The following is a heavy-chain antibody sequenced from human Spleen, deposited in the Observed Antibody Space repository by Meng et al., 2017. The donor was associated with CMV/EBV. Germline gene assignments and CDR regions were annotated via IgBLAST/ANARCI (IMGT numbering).Heavy chain of an antibody. CDR2: ISSSGSTI. V-gene: IGHV3-11*01. CDR3: ARALSARDNWFDP. D-gene: IGHD6-6*01. CDR1: GFIFSAYF. Sequence: AASGFIFSAYFMTWIRQAPGKGLEWVSYISSSGSTIYYADSVKGRFTISRDNAKNSLYLQMNSLRAEDTAVYYCARALSARDNWFDPWGQGTLVTVSS. J-gene: IGHJ5*02.